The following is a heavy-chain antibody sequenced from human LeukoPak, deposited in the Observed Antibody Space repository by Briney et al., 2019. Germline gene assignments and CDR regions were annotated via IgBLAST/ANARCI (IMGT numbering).Heavy chain of an antibody. D-gene: IGHD5-18*01. CDR2: ISAYNGNT. Sequence: ASVKVSCKASGGTFSSYAISWVRQAPGQGLEWMGWISAYNGNTNYAQKLQGRVTMTTDTSTSTAYMELRSLRSDDTAVYYCARARRIQLWLEGPSDYWGQGTLVTVSS. CDR1: GGTFSSYA. J-gene: IGHJ4*02. CDR3: ARARRIQLWLEGPSDY. V-gene: IGHV1-18*01.